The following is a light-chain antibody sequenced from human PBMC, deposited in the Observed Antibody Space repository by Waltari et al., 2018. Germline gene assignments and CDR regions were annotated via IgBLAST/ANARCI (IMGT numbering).Light chain of an antibody. CDR2: WAS. CDR3: QQYYSRRT. J-gene: IGKJ1*01. Sequence: DIVMTQSPDSLAVSLGERVTINCKSSQSLLYNSTDKNYLAWYQQKPGQPPKLLFYWASTRHSGVPDRFRGSGSATDFTLTISSLQAEDVAVYYCQQYYSRRTFGQGTRVEIK. CDR1: QSLLYNSTDKNY. V-gene: IGKV4-1*01.